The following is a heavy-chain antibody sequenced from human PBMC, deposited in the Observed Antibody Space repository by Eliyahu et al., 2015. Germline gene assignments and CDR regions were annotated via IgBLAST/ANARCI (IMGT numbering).Heavy chain of an antibody. CDR1: GFTFSSYG. Sequence: QPGRSLRLSCAASGFTFSSYGMHWVRQAPGXGXXWVAVXWYDGSNKYYADSVKGRFTISRDNSKNTLYLQMNSLRAEDTAVYYCARDREVIHYYYYGMDVWGKGTTVTVSS. V-gene: IGHV3-33*01. CDR3: ARDREVIHYYYYGMDV. CDR2: XWYDGSNK. D-gene: IGHD3-10*01. J-gene: IGHJ6*04.